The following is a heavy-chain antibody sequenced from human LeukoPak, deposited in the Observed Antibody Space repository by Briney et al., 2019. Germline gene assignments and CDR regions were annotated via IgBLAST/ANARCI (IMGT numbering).Heavy chain of an antibody. V-gene: IGHV3-30*04. D-gene: IGHD4-17*01. CDR3: ARSTVTTANLFAP. J-gene: IGHJ5*02. CDR1: GFTFSNYA. CDR2: ISYDGSKK. Sequence: GGSLRLSRAASGFTFSNYAMHWVRQAPGKGLEWVAVISYDGSKKFYAESVQGRFTISRDNSQNTLYLQMNSLRVDDSALYHCARSTVTTANLFAPWGQGTPVTVSS.